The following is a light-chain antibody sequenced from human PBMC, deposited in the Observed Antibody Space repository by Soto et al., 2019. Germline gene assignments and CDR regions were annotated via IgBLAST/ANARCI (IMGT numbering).Light chain of an antibody. CDR2: EVT. CDR1: SGDIGGYNY. V-gene: IGLV2-14*01. Sequence: QSVLTQPASVSGSPGQSITISCTGTSGDIGGYNYVSWYQQHPGRAPKLLIYEVTNRPSGVSDRFYDSKSGNTASLTISRLQAEEEADYYCSSFTSSTTLVFGGGTQMTVL. J-gene: IGLJ3*02. CDR3: SSFTSSTTLV.